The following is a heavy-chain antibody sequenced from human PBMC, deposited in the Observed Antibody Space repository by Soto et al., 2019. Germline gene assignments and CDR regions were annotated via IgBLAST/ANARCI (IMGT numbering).Heavy chain of an antibody. D-gene: IGHD1-1*01. CDR3: TSFSGSRHDSFDY. J-gene: IGHJ4*02. V-gene: IGHV5-51*01. Sequence: PGESLKISCKASGYTFTNYWVGWVRQMPGKGLEWMGIIYPDDSDTRYRPSFQGHVTISVDKSVNTAYLQWTRLKASDTAMYYCTSFSGSRHDSFDYWGQGTLVTVSS. CDR1: GYTFTNYW. CDR2: IYPDDSDT.